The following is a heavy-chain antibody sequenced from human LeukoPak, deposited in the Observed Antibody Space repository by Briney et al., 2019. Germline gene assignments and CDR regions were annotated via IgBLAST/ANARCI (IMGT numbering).Heavy chain of an antibody. D-gene: IGHD6-13*01. CDR1: RFTFSSFA. CDR3: ARGSRAAAGFLDY. Sequence: GGSLRLSCVASRFTFSSFAMHWVRQVPGRGLEWVAVAPFDGSDKYYADSVKGRFTISRDDSMSTLYLQMNSLTTEDTAVYYFARGSRAAAGFLDYWGQGALVTVSS. J-gene: IGHJ4*02. CDR2: APFDGSDK. V-gene: IGHV3-30*04.